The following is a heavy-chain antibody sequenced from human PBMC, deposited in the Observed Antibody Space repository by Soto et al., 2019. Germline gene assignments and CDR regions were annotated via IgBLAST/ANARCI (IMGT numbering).Heavy chain of an antibody. CDR3: ARGRVVLMVYARSYYSYGMDV. J-gene: IGHJ6*04. CDR1: GGSFSGYY. D-gene: IGHD2-8*01. CDR2: INHSGST. V-gene: IGHV4-34*01. Sequence: QVQLQQWGAGLLKPSETLSLTCAVYGGSFSGYYWSWIRQPPGKGLEWFGEINHSGSTNYNPSLKRRVTLSVDTSKTQFSLKLSSVTAADTAVYYCARGRVVLMVYARSYYSYGMDVWGKGTTVTVSS.